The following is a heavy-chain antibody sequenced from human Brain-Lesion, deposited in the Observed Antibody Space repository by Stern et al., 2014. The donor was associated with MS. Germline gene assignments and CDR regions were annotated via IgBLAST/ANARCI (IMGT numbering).Heavy chain of an antibody. J-gene: IGHJ6*02. CDR3: ARGRVVPGFQYYATDV. CDR2: IFNSGST. CDR1: GGSISSGGYY. Sequence: QLQLQESGPGLVKPSQTLSLSCTVSGGSISSGGYYWSWIRQPAGKGLEWIGRIFNSGSTSYNPSLTSRVTKSIDTSKNQFSLRLNSMTAADTAVYYCARGRVVPGFQYYATDVWGQGTTVIVSS. D-gene: IGHD2-2*01. V-gene: IGHV4-61*02.